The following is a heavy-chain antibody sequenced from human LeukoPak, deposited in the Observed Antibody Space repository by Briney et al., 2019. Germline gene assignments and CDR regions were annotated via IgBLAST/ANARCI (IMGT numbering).Heavy chain of an antibody. J-gene: IGHJ4*02. Sequence: SETLSLTCTVSGGSVSNYYWSWIRQSPGKGLEWIGYIYYTETSYNPSLKSRVTISADTSKNQFSLKLYSVTAADTAVYYCARDRGDGYDYFWDYWGQGTLVTVSS. V-gene: IGHV4-59*02. CDR1: GGSVSNYY. D-gene: IGHD5-12*01. CDR3: ARDRGDGYDYFWDY. CDR2: IYYTET.